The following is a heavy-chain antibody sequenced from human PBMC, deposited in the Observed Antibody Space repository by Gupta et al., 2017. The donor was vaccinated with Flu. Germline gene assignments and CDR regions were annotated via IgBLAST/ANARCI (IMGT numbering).Heavy chain of an antibody. V-gene: IGHV3-23*01. CDR1: TFSDYA. CDR2: VGANGDRT. Sequence: TFSDYAMNWVRQAPGKGLEWLSTVGANGDRTYYADSVMGRFTISRDNSKNTIYLQMSSLRGDDTAVYYCAKDRSGNPAIDYWGQGALVTVSA. CDR3: AKDRSGNPAIDY. J-gene: IGHJ4*02. D-gene: IGHD6-13*01.